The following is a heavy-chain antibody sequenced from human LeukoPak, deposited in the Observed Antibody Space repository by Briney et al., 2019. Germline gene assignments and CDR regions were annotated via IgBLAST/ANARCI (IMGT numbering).Heavy chain of an antibody. V-gene: IGHV4-59*01. J-gene: IGHJ4*02. CDR2: FYYRGSP. Sequence: GYFYYRGSPNSTPSLKSRVPISGETSKTQFSLKLSSVPAADTAVYYCASLSTTRRGLGYWGQGTLVTVSS. D-gene: IGHD4-11*01. CDR3: ASLSTTRRGLGY.